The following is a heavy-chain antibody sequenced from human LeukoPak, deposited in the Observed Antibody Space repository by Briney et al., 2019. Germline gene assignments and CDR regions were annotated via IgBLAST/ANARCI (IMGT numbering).Heavy chain of an antibody. CDR2: IYSGGST. Sequence: GGSLRLSCAASGFTVSNSYMSWARQAPGKGLEWVSVIYSGGSTYYADSVKGRFTISRDNSKNTLYLQMNSLRAEDTAVYYCAKGDITMIPDWGQGTLVTVSS. D-gene: IGHD3-22*01. J-gene: IGHJ4*02. CDR1: GFTVSNSY. CDR3: AKGDITMIPD. V-gene: IGHV3-53*01.